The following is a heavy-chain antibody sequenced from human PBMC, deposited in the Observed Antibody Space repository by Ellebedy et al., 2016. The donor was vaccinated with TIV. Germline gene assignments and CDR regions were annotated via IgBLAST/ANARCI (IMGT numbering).Heavy chain of an antibody. J-gene: IGHJ6*02. Sequence: MPSETLSPTCTVPGGSTSSSSYYWGWIRQPPGKGLQWIGEINHSGSTNYNPSLKSRVTISVDTSKNQFSLKLSSVTAADTAVYYCARDSTYGESHYYYGMDVWGQGTTVTVSS. CDR1: GGSTSSSSYY. CDR3: ARDSTYGESHYYYGMDV. V-gene: IGHV4-39*07. D-gene: IGHD4-17*01. CDR2: INHSGST.